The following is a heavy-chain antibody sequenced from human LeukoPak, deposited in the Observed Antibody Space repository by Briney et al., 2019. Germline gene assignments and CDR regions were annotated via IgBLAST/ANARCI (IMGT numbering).Heavy chain of an antibody. CDR1: GFAFSSYW. CDR2: IKHDGNEK. V-gene: IGHV3-7*01. CDR3: VKGGWIHILDS. J-gene: IGHJ4*02. D-gene: IGHD5-18*01. Sequence: GGSLRLSCTASGFAFSSYWMTWVRQAPGKGLERVANIKHDGNEKYYVDSVVGRLTISRDNAKNSLFLQMNNVRVEDMAVYYCVKGGWIHILDSWGQGTLVTVSS.